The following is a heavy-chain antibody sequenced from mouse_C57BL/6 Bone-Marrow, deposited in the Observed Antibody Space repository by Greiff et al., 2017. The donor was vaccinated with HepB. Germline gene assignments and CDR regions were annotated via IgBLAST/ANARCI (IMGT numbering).Heavy chain of an antibody. V-gene: IGHV1-63*01. D-gene: IGHD2-1*01. CDR3: GRVTLLLYWYFDV. CDR2: IYPGGGYT. Sequence: QVQLQQSGAELVRPGNSVKMSCKASGYTFTNYWIGWAKQRPGHGLEWVGDIYPGGGYTNYNEKFKGKATLTADKSSSTAYMQFSSLTSEDSAIYYWGRVTLLLYWYFDVWGTGTTVTVSS. J-gene: IGHJ1*03. CDR1: GYTFTNYW.